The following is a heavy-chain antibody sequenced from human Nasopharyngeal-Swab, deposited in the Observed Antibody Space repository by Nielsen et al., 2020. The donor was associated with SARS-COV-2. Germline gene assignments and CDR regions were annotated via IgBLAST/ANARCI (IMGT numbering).Heavy chain of an antibody. Sequence: GGSLRLSCAASGFTFSSYSMNWVRQAPGKGLEWVSYISSSSSTIYYADSVKGRFTISRDNAKNSLYLQMNSLRAEDTAVYYCARDGYCSGGNCYWGTYNWFDPWGQGTLVTVSS. D-gene: IGHD2-15*01. J-gene: IGHJ5*02. CDR2: ISSSSSTI. V-gene: IGHV3-48*01. CDR1: GFTFSSYS. CDR3: ARDGYCSGGNCYWGTYNWFDP.